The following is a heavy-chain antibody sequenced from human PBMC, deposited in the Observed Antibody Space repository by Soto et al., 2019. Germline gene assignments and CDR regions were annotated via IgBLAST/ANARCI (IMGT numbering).Heavy chain of an antibody. Sequence: GGSLRLSCTASGFTLSNYWMSWARQTPGKGLGWVANIGPDGSQRSYVDSVNGRFTISRDNAKSSLYLQMSGLRAEDTAVYYCAKDRATRTSPDNWGPGILVTVSS. CDR3: AKDRATRTSPDN. CDR1: GFTLSNYW. CDR2: IGPDGSQR. J-gene: IGHJ4*02. D-gene: IGHD2-2*01. V-gene: IGHV3-7*05.